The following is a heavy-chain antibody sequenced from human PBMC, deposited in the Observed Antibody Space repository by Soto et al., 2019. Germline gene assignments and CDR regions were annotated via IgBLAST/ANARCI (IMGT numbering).Heavy chain of an antibody. V-gene: IGHV3-33*01. CDR1: GFTFSSHG. J-gene: IGHJ5*02. CDR2: IWYDGSNK. CDR3: ARRSNNKVLDP. Sequence: QVQLVESGGGVVQPGRSLRLSCAASGFTFSSHGMHWVRQAPGKGLEWVAVIWYDGSNKYYGAYVKGRVTIARDNSKNREYMQMNSLRAEDTALYYCARRSNNKVLDPWGPGTLVTVSS. D-gene: IGHD1-1*01.